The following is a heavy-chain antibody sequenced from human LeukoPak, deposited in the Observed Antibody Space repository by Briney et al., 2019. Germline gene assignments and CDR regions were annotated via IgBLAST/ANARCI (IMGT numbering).Heavy chain of an antibody. CDR3: ARGTGGYSGYETFDY. V-gene: IGHV4-34*01. J-gene: IGHJ4*02. D-gene: IGHD5-12*01. CDR1: GGSFSGYY. CDR2: INHSGST. Sequence: SETLSLTCAVYGGSFSGYYWSWIRQPPGKGLEWIGEINHSGSTNYNPSLKSRVTISADTSKNQFSLKLSSVTAADTAVYYCARGTGGYSGYETFDYWGQGTLVTVSS.